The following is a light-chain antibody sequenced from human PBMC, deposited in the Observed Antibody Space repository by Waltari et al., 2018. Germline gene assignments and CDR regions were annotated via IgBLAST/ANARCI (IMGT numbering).Light chain of an antibody. Sequence: SYELTQPPSVSVSPGQTARIICSGDELPKQYGYWYQQKTGQAPGLGLMKENKRPSGSPERFSGSSSGTTVTLTISGVQAEDEADYYCQSLDSSGTYVFGTGTRVTVL. CDR3: QSLDSSGTYV. J-gene: IGLJ1*01. V-gene: IGLV3-25*03. CDR1: ELPKQY. CDR2: KEN.